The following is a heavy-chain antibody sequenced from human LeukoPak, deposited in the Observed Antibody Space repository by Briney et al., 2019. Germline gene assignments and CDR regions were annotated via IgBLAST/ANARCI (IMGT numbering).Heavy chain of an antibody. Sequence: GGSLRLSCAASGFSFSTYAMSWVRQAPGKGLEWVSAISASGATIYYADSVKGRFTVSRDNSKNTLYLQMNSLRAEDTAVYYCAKDSGGTYFYYYYYMDVWGKGTTVTVSS. CDR2: ISASGATI. D-gene: IGHD1-26*01. J-gene: IGHJ6*03. CDR1: GFSFSTYA. CDR3: AKDSGGTYFYYYYYMDV. V-gene: IGHV3-23*01.